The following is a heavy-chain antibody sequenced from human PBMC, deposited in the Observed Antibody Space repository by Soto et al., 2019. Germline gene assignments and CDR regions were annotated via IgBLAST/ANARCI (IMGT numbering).Heavy chain of an antibody. CDR2: TYYRSKWYN. V-gene: IGHV6-1*01. Sequence: PSQTLSLTCAISGDSVSSNSAAWNWIRQSPSRGLEWLGRTYYRSKWYNDYAVSVKSRITINPDTSKNQFSLQLNSVTPEGTAVYYCARTQPRADYYYYYGMDVWGQGTTVTVSS. CDR1: GDSVSSNSAA. CDR3: ARTQPRADYYYYYGMDV. J-gene: IGHJ6*02. D-gene: IGHD1-26*01.